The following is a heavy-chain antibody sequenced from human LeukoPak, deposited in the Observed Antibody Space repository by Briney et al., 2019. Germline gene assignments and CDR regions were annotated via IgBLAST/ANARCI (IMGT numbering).Heavy chain of an antibody. Sequence: GGSLRLSCAASGFTFSSYSMNWVRQAPGKGLEWVSAISGSGGSTYYADSVKGRFAISRGNSKNTLYLQMNSLRAEDTAVYYCAKVDKQWLVSDYWGQGTLVTVSS. V-gene: IGHV3-23*01. CDR3: AKVDKQWLVSDY. J-gene: IGHJ4*02. CDR1: GFTFSSYS. D-gene: IGHD6-19*01. CDR2: ISGSGGST.